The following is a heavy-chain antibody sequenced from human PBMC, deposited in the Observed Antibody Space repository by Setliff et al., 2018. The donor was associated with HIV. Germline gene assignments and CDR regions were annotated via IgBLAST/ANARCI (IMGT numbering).Heavy chain of an antibody. CDR2: IRPDGSDI. CDR1: GFSFSDSY. Sequence: GESLKISCAASGFSFSDSYMTWVRQSPEKGLEWVGTIRPDGSDISYVDSVKGRFTISRDNAKNSLYLQMNSLTVEDTAVYYCARDPHFGALDIWGQGTVVTVSS. D-gene: IGHD3-3*01. CDR3: ARDPHFGALDI. V-gene: IGHV3-7*01. J-gene: IGHJ3*02.